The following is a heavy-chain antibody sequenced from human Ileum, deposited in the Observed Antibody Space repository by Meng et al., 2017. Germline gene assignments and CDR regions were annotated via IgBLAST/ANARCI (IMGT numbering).Heavy chain of an antibody. Sequence: GESLKISCAASGLTFSSYSMTWVRQAPGKGLQWVSSISSSGNYIYYADSVRGRFTISRDNAKTSLFLKMNNLRAEDTAVYYCASLLRPADYWGQGTLVTVSS. V-gene: IGHV3-21*01. CDR1: GLTFSSYS. CDR3: ASLLRPADY. D-gene: IGHD3-3*01. CDR2: ISSSGNYI. J-gene: IGHJ4*02.